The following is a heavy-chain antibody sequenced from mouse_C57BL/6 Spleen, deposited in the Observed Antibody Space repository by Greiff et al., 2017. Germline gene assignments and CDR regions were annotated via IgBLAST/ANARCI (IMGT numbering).Heavy chain of an antibody. J-gene: IGHJ2*01. V-gene: IGHV1-4*01. D-gene: IGHD1-1*01. CDR1: GYTFTSYT. CDR3: ARDYGSSAPFDY. Sequence: VQLQQSGAELARPGASVKMSCKASGYTFTSYTMHWVKQRPGQGLEWIGYINPSSGYTKYNQKFKDKATLTADKSSSTAYMQLSSLTSEDSAVYYCARDYGSSAPFDYWGQGTTLTVSS. CDR2: INPSSGYT.